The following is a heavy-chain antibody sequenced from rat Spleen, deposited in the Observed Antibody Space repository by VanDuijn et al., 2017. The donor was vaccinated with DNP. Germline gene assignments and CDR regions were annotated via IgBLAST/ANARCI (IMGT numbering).Heavy chain of an antibody. CDR2: IRYDGGRN. CDR3: ARWGYTTNYYSKWYFDL. V-gene: IGHV5-22*01. D-gene: IGHD1-6*01. Sequence: EVQLVESGGGLVQPGRSLKLSCAASGFTFSDYYMAWVRQAPTEGLEWVAYIRYDGGRNYYGDSVKGRFTISRDNARSTLYLQMNSVRSEDMATNYCARWGYTTNYYSKWYFDLWGPGTMVTVSS. CDR1: GFTFSDYY. J-gene: IGHJ1*01.